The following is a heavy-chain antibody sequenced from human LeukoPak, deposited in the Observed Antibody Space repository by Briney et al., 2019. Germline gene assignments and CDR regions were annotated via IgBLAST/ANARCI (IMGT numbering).Heavy chain of an antibody. CDR2: IYPTGSI. D-gene: IGHD3-3*01. CDR1: GGSITDYY. J-gene: IGHJ6*02. CDR3: ARDSYDFWSGQYKNGLGDYYGVDV. Sequence: PSETLSLTCTVSGGSITDYYWSWIRQSAGKRLELIGRIYPTGSITYKTSLRTRVTISLDTSKNQVSLKLRSVTAADTAVYYCARDSYDFWSGQYKNGLGDYYGVDVWGQGTTVIVSS. V-gene: IGHV4-4*07.